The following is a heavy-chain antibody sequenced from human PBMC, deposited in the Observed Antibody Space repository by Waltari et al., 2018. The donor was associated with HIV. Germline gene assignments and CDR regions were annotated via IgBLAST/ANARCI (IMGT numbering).Heavy chain of an antibody. CDR1: GFTFSDYS. CDR2: ISSSSSYT. V-gene: IGHV3-11*05. CDR3: ARGSVNRPPDY. Sequence: QVQLVESGGGLVKPGGSLRLSCAASGFTFSDYSMSWTRQAPGKGLEWVSYISSSSSYTNYADSVKGRFTISRDNAKNSLYLQMNSLRAEDTAVYYCARGSVNRPPDYWGQGTLVTVSS. J-gene: IGHJ4*02.